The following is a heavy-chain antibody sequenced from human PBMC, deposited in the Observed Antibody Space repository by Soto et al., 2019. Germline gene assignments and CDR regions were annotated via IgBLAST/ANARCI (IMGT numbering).Heavy chain of an antibody. CDR2: INAGNGNT. D-gene: IGHD2-15*01. CDR3: ATAACNGGSCYAGYYYYYGMDV. J-gene: IGHJ6*02. V-gene: IGHV1-3*01. CDR1: GYTFTSYA. Sequence: VASVKVSCKASGYTFTSYAMHWVRQAPGQRLEWMGWINAGNGNTKYSQKFQGRVTITRDTSASTAYMELSSLRSEDTAVYYCATAACNGGSCYAGYYYYYGMDVWGQGTTVTV.